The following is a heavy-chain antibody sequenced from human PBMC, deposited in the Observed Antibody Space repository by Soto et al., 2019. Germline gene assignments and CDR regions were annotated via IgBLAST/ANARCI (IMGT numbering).Heavy chain of an antibody. D-gene: IGHD5-18*01. J-gene: IGHJ4*02. CDR2: IRNKGNNYAT. Sequence: PGGSLRLSCAASGFTFSDSAMHWVRQASGKGLEWVGRIRNKGNNYATAYTASVKGRFTISRDDSKNTVYLQMNSLKIDDTAVYYCHSRRDWTAVDPLDYWGLGTLVNVSS. CDR3: HSRRDWTAVDPLDY. CDR1: GFTFSDSA. V-gene: IGHV3-73*01.